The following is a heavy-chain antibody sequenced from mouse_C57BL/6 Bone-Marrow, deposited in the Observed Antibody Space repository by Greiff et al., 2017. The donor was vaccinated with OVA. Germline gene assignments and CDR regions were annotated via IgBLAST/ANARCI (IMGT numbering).Heavy chain of an antibody. D-gene: IGHD2-14*01. V-gene: IGHV14-1*01. CDR1: GFTIKDYY. J-gene: IGHJ3*01. CDR2: IDPEDGDT. CDR3: TTAGTPRWFAY. Sequence: VQLQQSGAELVRPGASVKLSCTASGFTIKDYYMHWVKQRPEQGLEWIGRIDPEDGDTEYAPKFQGKATMTADTSSNTAYLQLSSLTSEDTAVYYCTTAGTPRWFAYWGQGTLVTVSA.